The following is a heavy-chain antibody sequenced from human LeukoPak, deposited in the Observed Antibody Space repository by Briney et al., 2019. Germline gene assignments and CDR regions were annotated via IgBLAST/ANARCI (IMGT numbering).Heavy chain of an antibody. J-gene: IGHJ4*02. CDR1: GFTFSSYW. D-gene: IGHD3-16*01. CDR3: ARDGVPY. Sequence: GSLRLSCAVSGFTFSSYWMKWIRQPPGKGLEWIGSIYYSGSTYYNPSLKSRVTISVDTSKNQFSLKLSSVTAADTAVYYCARDGVPYWGQGTLVTVSS. CDR2: IYYSGST. V-gene: IGHV4-39*07.